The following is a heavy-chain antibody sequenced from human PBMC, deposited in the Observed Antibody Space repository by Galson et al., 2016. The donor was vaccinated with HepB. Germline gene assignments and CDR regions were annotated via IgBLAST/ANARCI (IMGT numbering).Heavy chain of an antibody. Sequence: ETLSLTCTVSGGSTFSHYWSWIRQPPGKGLEWIGYLYYSGRPSYNPSLKSRVTVSIDASTNQVSLTLTSVTAADTAVYYCARQQNDGHGMDVWGQGTLVTVSS. J-gene: IGHJ4*02. D-gene: IGHD1-14*01. CDR3: ARQQNDGHGMDV. CDR1: GGSTFSHY. CDR2: LYYSGRP. V-gene: IGHV4-59*08.